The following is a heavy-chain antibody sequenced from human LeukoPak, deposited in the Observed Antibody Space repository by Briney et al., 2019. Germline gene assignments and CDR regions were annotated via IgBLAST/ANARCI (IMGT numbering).Heavy chain of an antibody. CDR1: GYSFTSYW. CDR3: ARHYSSSWYKPQDAFDI. CDR2: IYPGDSDT. D-gene: IGHD6-13*01. J-gene: IGHJ3*02. Sequence: ESLKISCKGSGYSFTSYWIGWVRQMPGKGLEWMGIIYPGDSDTRYSPSFQGQVTISADKSISTAYLQWSSLKASDTAMYYCARHYSSSWYKPQDAFDIWGQGTMVTVSS. V-gene: IGHV5-51*01.